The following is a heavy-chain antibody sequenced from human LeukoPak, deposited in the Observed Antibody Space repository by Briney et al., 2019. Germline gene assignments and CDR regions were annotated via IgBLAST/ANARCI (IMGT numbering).Heavy chain of an antibody. CDR3: ARSGRDYEHFDS. D-gene: IGHD4-17*01. V-gene: IGHV4-39*01. J-gene: IGHJ4*02. Sequence: SETLSVTCTVSGGSISSSSYYWGWIRQPPGKGLDWVGTIYRSGSTYYNPSLKSRVTISVDTSKNQFSLKLSSVTAADTAVYYCARSGRDYEHFDSWGQGTLVTVSS. CDR2: IYRSGST. CDR1: GGSISSSSYY.